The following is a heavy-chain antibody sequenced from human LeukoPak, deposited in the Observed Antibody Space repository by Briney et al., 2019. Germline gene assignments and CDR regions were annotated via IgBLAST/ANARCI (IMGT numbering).Heavy chain of an antibody. V-gene: IGHV4-39*07. Sequence: SETLSLTCTVSGGSISSSSYYWSWIRQPPGKGLEWIGEINHSGSTNYNPSLKSRVTISVDTSKNQFSLKLSSVTAADTAVYYCARGATIFGYMDVWGKGTTVTVSS. J-gene: IGHJ6*03. CDR3: ARGATIFGYMDV. CDR2: INHSGST. CDR1: GGSISSSSYY. D-gene: IGHD3-3*01.